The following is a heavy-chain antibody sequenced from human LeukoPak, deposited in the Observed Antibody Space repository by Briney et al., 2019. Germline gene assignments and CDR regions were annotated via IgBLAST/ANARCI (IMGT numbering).Heavy chain of an antibody. V-gene: IGHV3-23*01. CDR2: ISGSGGST. CDR1: GFTFSSYA. Sequence: GGSLRLSCAASGFTFSSYAMSWVRQAPGKGLEWVSAISGSGGSTYYADSVKGRFTISRDNSKNTLYLQMNSLRAEDTAVYYCAKESIGIAAAGTSWFDPWGQGTLVTVSS. CDR3: AKESIGIAAAGTSWFDP. J-gene: IGHJ5*02. D-gene: IGHD6-13*01.